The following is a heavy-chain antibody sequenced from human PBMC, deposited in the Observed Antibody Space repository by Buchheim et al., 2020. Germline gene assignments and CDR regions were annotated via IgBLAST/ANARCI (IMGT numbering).Heavy chain of an antibody. V-gene: IGHV3-30-3*01. J-gene: IGHJ6*02. CDR1: GFTFSSYA. D-gene: IGHD3-3*01. CDR3: ARDFYIGLRGMDV. CDR2: ISYDGSNK. Sequence: QVQLVESGGGVVQPGRSLRLSCAASGFTFSSYAMHWVRQAPGKGLEWVAVISYDGSNKYYADSVKGRFTISRDNSKNTLYLQMNSLRAEDTAVYYCARDFYIGLRGMDVWGQGTT.